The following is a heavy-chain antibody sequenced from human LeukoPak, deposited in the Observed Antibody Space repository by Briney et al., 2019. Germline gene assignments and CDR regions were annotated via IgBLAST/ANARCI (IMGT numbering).Heavy chain of an antibody. J-gene: IGHJ3*02. Sequence: GGSLRLSCAASGFTFSSYSMNLVRQAPGKGLEWVSSISSSSSYIYYADSVKGRFTISRDNAKNSLYLKMNSLRAEDTAVYYCARDPYCGGDCYPDAFDIWGQGTMVTVSS. D-gene: IGHD2-21*02. CDR3: ARDPYCGGDCYPDAFDI. V-gene: IGHV3-21*01. CDR1: GFTFSSYS. CDR2: ISSSSSYI.